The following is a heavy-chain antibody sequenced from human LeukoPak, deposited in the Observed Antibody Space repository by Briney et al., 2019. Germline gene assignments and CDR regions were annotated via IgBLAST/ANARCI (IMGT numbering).Heavy chain of an antibody. CDR3: ASDPYDSGGYGAFDI. J-gene: IGHJ3*02. Sequence: GASVKVSCKASGYTFTSYDINWVRQATGQGLEWMGWMNPNSGNTGYAQKFQGRVTITRNTSISTAYMELSSLRDEDTAVYYCASDPYDSGGYGAFDIWGQGTMVTVSS. V-gene: IGHV1-8*03. CDR2: MNPNSGNT. D-gene: IGHD3-22*01. CDR1: GYTFTSYD.